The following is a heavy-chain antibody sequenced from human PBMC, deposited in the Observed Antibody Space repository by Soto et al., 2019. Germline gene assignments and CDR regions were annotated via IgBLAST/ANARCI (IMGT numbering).Heavy chain of an antibody. D-gene: IGHD3-16*02. CDR2: ISYDGSDQ. V-gene: IGHV3-30*18. Sequence: QVQLVESGGGVVQPGRSLRLSCAASGFTFSYYGMHWVRQAPGKGLEWVAMISYDGSDQYYADSVRGRFTISRDNSKNTLNLQMNSLRGDDTAVYYCAKALGELSPESYDHWGQGTLITVSS. CDR1: GFTFSYYG. J-gene: IGHJ4*02. CDR3: AKALGELSPESYDH.